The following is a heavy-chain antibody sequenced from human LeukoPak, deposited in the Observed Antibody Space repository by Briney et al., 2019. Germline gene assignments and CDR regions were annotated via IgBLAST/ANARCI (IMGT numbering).Heavy chain of an antibody. CDR2: ISSSSSYI. J-gene: IGHJ5*02. CDR3: AREGRPIVGPYNWFDP. Sequence: PGGSLRLSCAASGFTFSSYSMNWVRQAPGKGLEWVSSISSSSSYIYYADSVKGRFTISRDNAKNSLYLQMNSLRAEDTAVYYCAREGRPIVGPYNWFDPWGQGTLVTVSS. D-gene: IGHD1-26*01. V-gene: IGHV3-21*01. CDR1: GFTFSSYS.